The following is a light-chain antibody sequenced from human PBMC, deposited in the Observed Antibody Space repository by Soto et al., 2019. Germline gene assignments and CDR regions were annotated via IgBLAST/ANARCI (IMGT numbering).Light chain of an antibody. V-gene: IGKV3-15*01. CDR3: QQYDNWPPWT. CDR2: GAS. Sequence: EILMTQYPATLSVSPGERATLSCRASQSVSSNLAWYQQKPGQAPRLLFYGASTRATGIPDRFSASGSETDFTLTISSLQPEDFAVYYCQQYDNWPPWTFGQGTKVEIK. J-gene: IGKJ1*01. CDR1: QSVSSN.